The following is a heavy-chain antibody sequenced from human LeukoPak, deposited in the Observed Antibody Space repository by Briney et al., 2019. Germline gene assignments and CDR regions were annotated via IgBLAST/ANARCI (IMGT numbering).Heavy chain of an antibody. CDR3: ARAYGSGSYYRTYFDY. D-gene: IGHD3-10*01. Sequence: GGSLNLSCAASDFTLGDYDIHWVCQAPGEGPEWVSTISSNSDTIAYADSVRGRFTISRDNARDSLYLQMNSLRAENTAVYYCARAYGSGSYYRTYFDYWGQGTLVTVSS. CDR1: DFTLGDYD. V-gene: IGHV3-9*01. J-gene: IGHJ4*02. CDR2: ISSNSDTI.